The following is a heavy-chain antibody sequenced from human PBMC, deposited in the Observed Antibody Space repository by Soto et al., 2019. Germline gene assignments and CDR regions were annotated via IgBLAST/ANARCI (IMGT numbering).Heavy chain of an antibody. CDR2: IWYDGSNK. D-gene: IGHD5-12*01. CDR3: ARERPSYRERYSGYD. CDR1: GFTFSSYG. Sequence: GGSLRLSCAASGFTFSSYGMHWVRQAPGKGLEWVAVIWYDGSNKYYADSVKGRFTISRDNSKNMLYLQMNSLRAEDTAVYYCARERPSYRERYSGYDWGQGTLVTVSS. J-gene: IGHJ4*02. V-gene: IGHV3-33*01.